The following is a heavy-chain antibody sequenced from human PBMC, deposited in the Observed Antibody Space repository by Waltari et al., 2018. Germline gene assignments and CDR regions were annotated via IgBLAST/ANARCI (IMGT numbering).Heavy chain of an antibody. Sequence: QVQLQQSGPGLVKPSQTLSLTCAISGANVSSNTTVWNWSRQSPARGLERLGRTYNRSKWYKYYAVSVKSRITINPDTSKNQFSLQLNSLTPEDTAVYYCTRGGGALDYWGQGTLVTVSS. CDR2: TYNRSKWYK. V-gene: IGHV6-1*01. D-gene: IGHD3-16*01. CDR3: TRGGGALDY. J-gene: IGHJ4*02. CDR1: GANVSSNTTV.